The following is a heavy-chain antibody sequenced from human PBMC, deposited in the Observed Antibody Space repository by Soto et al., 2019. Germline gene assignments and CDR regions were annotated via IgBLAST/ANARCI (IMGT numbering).Heavy chain of an antibody. J-gene: IGHJ6*02. D-gene: IGHD3-22*01. Sequence: SETLALTCDVSGDTISTGGYTWAWIRQPPGKGLEWIGSIYYSGSTYYNPSLKSRVTISVDTSKNQFSLKLSSVTAADTAVYYCARRLYYDSSGFEGGGMDVWGQGTTVTVSS. CDR1: GDTISTGGYT. V-gene: IGHV4-39*01. CDR2: IYYSGST. CDR3: ARRLYYDSSGFEGGGMDV.